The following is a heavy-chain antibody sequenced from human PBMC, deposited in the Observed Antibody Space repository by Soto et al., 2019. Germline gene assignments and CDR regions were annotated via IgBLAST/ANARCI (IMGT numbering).Heavy chain of an antibody. CDR3: TRQTDAVQWLVVPTDYNFDY. CDR2: IRSKTNSYAT. Sequence: GGSLRLSCAASGFTFGGSAMHWVRQASGKGLEWVGHIRSKTNSYATAYAESVKGRFTISRDDSMNTAYLQMNSLKTEDTAVYFCTRQTDAVQWLVVPTDYNFDYWGQGTLVTSPQ. CDR1: GFTFGGSA. D-gene: IGHD6-19*01. V-gene: IGHV3-73*01. J-gene: IGHJ4*02.